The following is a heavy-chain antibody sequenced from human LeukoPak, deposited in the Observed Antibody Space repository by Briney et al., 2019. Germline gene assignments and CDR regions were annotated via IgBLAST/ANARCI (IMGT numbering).Heavy chain of an antibody. J-gene: IGHJ4*02. CDR1: GGSISSSSYY. V-gene: IGHV4-39*01. Sequence: PSETLSLTCTVSGGSISSSSYYWGWIRQPPGKGLEWIGSIYYSGSTYYNPSLKSRVTISVDTSKNQFSLKLSSVTAADTAVYYCARIYDSSGYYFGASYYFDYWGQGTLVTVSS. CDR2: IYYSGST. D-gene: IGHD3-22*01. CDR3: ARIYDSSGYYFGASYYFDY.